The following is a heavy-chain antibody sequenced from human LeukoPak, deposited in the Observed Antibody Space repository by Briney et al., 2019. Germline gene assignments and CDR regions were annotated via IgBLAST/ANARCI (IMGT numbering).Heavy chain of an antibody. Sequence: GGSLRLSCAASGFTFSSYSMNWVCQAPGKGLEWVSSISSSSSYIYYADSVKGRFTISRDNAKNSLYLQMNSLRAEDTAVYYCARSRDGYNPLSYWGQGTLVTVSS. V-gene: IGHV3-21*01. CDR1: GFTFSSYS. CDR3: ARSRDGYNPLSY. D-gene: IGHD5-24*01. J-gene: IGHJ4*02. CDR2: ISSSSSYI.